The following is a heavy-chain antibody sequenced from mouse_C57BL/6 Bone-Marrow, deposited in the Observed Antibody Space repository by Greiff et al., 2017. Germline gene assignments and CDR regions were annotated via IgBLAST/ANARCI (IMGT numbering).Heavy chain of an antibody. Sequence: EVQLKQSGPELVKPGASVKISCKASGYSFTDYNMNWVKQSNGKSLEWIGVINPNYGTTSYNQKFKGKATLTVAQSSSTAYMQLNRLTSEYSAVYYCARYGSSSAWFAYWGQGTLVTVSA. D-gene: IGHD1-1*01. V-gene: IGHV1-39*01. CDR1: GYSFTDYN. CDR2: INPNYGTT. CDR3: ARYGSSSAWFAY. J-gene: IGHJ3*01.